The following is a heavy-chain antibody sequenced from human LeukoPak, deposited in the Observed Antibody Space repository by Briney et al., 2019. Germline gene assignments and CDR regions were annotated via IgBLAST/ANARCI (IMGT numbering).Heavy chain of an antibody. V-gene: IGHV3-30-3*01. CDR3: ARGFTTP. J-gene: IGHJ5*02. D-gene: IGHD1-1*01. Sequence: GRSLRLSCAASGFTFSSYAMHWVRQAPGKGLEWVAVISYDGSNKYYADSVKGRFTISRDNSKNTLYLQVNSLRAEDTAVYYCARGFTTPWGQGTLVTVSS. CDR2: ISYDGSNK. CDR1: GFTFSSYA.